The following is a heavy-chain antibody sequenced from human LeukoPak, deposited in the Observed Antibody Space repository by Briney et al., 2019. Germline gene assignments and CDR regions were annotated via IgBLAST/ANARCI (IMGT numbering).Heavy chain of an antibody. D-gene: IGHD2-21*01. Sequence: GGSLRLSCAASGFTFSSYSMNWVRQAPGKGLEWVSSISSSSSYIYYADSVKGRFTISRDNAKNSLYLQMNSLRAEDTAVYYCAKDGGAYCGGDCYFAFDIWGQGTMVTVSS. V-gene: IGHV3-21*01. CDR2: ISSSSSYI. J-gene: IGHJ3*02. CDR1: GFTFSSYS. CDR3: AKDGGAYCGGDCYFAFDI.